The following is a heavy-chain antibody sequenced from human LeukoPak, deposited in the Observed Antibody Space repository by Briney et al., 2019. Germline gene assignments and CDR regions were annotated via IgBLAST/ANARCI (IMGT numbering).Heavy chain of an antibody. CDR2: SRNKANSYTT. J-gene: IGHJ4*02. D-gene: IGHD5-24*01. CDR1: GFTTHPLRTYW. V-gene: IGHV3-72*01. CDR3: TKVSEDGYKTGWN. Sequence: SGGSLRLSCIASGFTTHPLRTYWMAWVRQAPGKGLEWVGRSRNKANSYTTEYAASVKGRFTVSRDVSKNSVFLQINSLKTEDTAVYYCTKVSEDGYKTGWNWGQGTLVTVSS.